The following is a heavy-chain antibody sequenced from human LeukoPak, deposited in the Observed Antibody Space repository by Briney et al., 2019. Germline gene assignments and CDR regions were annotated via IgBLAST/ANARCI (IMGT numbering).Heavy chain of an antibody. J-gene: IGHJ4*02. D-gene: IGHD3-10*01. CDR2: IYYSGST. Sequence: SETLSLTRTVSGGSISSSSYYWGWIRQPPGKGLEWIGSIYYSGSTYYNPSPKSRVTISVDTSKNQFSLKLSSVTAADTAVYYCASLYGSGSYSYYWGQGTLVTVSS. CDR3: ASLYGSGSYSYY. CDR1: GGSISSSSYY. V-gene: IGHV4-39*01.